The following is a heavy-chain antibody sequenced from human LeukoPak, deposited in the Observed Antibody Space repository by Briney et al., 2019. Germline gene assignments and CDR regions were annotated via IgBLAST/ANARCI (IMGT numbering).Heavy chain of an antibody. Sequence: GGSLRLSCAPSGFTFSSYSMNWVRHAPGKGLEWVSSISSSSSYIYYADSVKGRFTISRDNAKNSLYLQMNSLRAEDTAVYYCARANYYGSGTWSDYWGQGTLVTVSS. CDR1: GFTFSSYS. V-gene: IGHV3-21*01. J-gene: IGHJ4*02. CDR3: ARANYYGSGTWSDY. CDR2: ISSSSSYI. D-gene: IGHD3-10*01.